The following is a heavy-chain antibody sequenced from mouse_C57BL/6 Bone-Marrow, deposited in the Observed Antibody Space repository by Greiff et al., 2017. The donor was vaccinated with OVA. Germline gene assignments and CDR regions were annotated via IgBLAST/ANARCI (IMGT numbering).Heavy chain of an antibody. CDR3: TRDYYGYYYAMDD. CDR1: GFTFSSYA. D-gene: IGHD1-1*01. J-gene: IGHJ4*01. Sequence: EVKLMESGEGLVKPGGSLKLSCAASGFTFSSYAMSWVRQTPEKRLEWVAYISSGGDYIYYADTVKGRFTISRDNARNTLYLQMSSLKSEDTAMYYCTRDYYGYYYAMDDWGQGTSVTVSS. CDR2: ISSGGDYI. V-gene: IGHV5-9-1*02.